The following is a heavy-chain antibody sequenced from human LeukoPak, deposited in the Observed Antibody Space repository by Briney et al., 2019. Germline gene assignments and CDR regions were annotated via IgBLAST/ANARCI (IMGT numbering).Heavy chain of an antibody. CDR1: GYTFTSYG. CDR2: INPSGGST. J-gene: IGHJ5*02. V-gene: IGHV1-46*01. Sequence: ASVKVSCKASGYTFTSYGISWVRQAPGQGLEWMGIINPSGGSTSYAQKFQGRVTTTRDTSTSTVYMELSSLRSEDTAVYYCARGDQLLLGFRFDPWGQGTLVTVSS. CDR3: ARGDQLLLGFRFDP. D-gene: IGHD2-2*01.